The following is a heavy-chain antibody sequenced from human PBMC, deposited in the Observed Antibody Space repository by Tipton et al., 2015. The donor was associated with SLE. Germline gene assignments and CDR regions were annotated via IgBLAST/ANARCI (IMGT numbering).Heavy chain of an antibody. CDR3: ATNYYGSGSYYNVAFDI. Sequence: QSGAEVKKPGASVKVSCKASGYTFTSHGISWMRQAPGQGLEWMGWISAYNGNTNYAQKLQGRVTMTTDTSTSTAYMELRSLRSGDTAVYYCATNYYGSGSYYNVAFDIWGQGTMVTVSS. CDR1: GYTFTSHG. CDR2: ISAYNGNT. J-gene: IGHJ3*02. D-gene: IGHD3-10*01. V-gene: IGHV1-18*04.